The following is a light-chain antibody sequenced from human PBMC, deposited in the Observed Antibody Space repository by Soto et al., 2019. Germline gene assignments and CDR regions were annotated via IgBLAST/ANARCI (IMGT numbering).Light chain of an antibody. Sequence: DIQMTQSPSSLSASVGDRVTITCRASQSISSSLNWYQQKPGKAPKLLIYAASSLQSGVPSRFSGSGSGTDFTLTISSLQPEDFETYYCQQSYSTPITFGQGTRLEIK. CDR2: AAS. V-gene: IGKV1-39*01. CDR1: QSISSS. J-gene: IGKJ5*01. CDR3: QQSYSTPIT.